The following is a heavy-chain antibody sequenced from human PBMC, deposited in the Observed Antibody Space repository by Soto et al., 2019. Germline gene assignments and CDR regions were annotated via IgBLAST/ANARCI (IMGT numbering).Heavy chain of an antibody. V-gene: IGHV3-49*03. J-gene: IGHJ4*02. D-gene: IGHD3-3*01. CDR2: IRSKAYGGTT. CDR3: TRTTYYDFWCGYFKYYFAY. CDR1: GFTFGDYA. Sequence: GGSLRLSCTASGFTFGDYAMSWFRQAPGKGLEWVGFIRSKAYGGTTEYAASVKGRFTISRDDSKSIAYLQMNSLKTEDTAVYYCTRTTYYDFWCGYFKYYFAYWAQGTLVTVSS.